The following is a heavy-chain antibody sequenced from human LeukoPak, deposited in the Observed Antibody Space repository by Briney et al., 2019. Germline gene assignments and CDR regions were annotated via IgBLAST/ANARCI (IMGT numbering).Heavy chain of an antibody. CDR1: GFTFSSYG. CDR3: ASEIIFGSFDY. D-gene: IGHD3-3*01. V-gene: IGHV3-23*01. Sequence: GGTLRLSCAASGFTFSSYGMSWVRQAPGKGLEWVSAISGSGGSTYYADSVKGRFTISRDNSKNTLYLQMNSLRAEDTAVYYCASEIIFGSFDYWGQGTLVTVSS. J-gene: IGHJ4*02. CDR2: ISGSGGST.